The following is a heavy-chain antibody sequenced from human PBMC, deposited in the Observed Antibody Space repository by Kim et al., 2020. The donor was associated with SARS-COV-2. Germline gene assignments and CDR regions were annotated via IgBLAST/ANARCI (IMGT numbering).Heavy chain of an antibody. CDR2: FYSGYSDV. Sequence: GESLKISCKGSGYRLSSYWIGWVRQMPGKGLGWVGIFYSGYSDVRYCPSFQGHVTISLDKSISTAYLPWSNLEASDTAMYYCPRQGSAANGGALSAPDYW. D-gene: IGHD2-8*01. CDR3: PRQGSAANGGALSAPDY. CDR1: GYRLSSYW. J-gene: IGHJ4*01. V-gene: IGHV5-51*01.